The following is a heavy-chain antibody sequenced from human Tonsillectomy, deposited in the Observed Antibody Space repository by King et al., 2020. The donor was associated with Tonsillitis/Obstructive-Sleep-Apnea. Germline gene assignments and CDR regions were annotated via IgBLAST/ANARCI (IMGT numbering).Heavy chain of an antibody. CDR3: ARDGTYCSSTTCYVANWFDP. V-gene: IGHV1-3*01. Sequence: VQLVQSGAEVKKPGASVKVSCKASGYTFTSYAMHWVRQAPGQRLEWMGWINAGNGNTKYSQKFQGRVTITRDTSASTAYMELGSLRSEDTAVYYCARDGTYCSSTTCYVANWFDPWGQGTLVTVSS. D-gene: IGHD2-2*01. CDR1: GYTFTSYA. CDR2: INAGNGNT. J-gene: IGHJ5*02.